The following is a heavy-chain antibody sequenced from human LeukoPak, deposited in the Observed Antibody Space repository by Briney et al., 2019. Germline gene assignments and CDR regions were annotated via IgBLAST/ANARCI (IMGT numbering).Heavy chain of an antibody. D-gene: IGHD3-3*01. V-gene: IGHV3-23*01. CDR2: ISGSGGST. CDR3: ARDGDDFWSGYSEGYYYMDV. Sequence: GGSLRLSCAASGFTFSSYAMSWVRQAPGKGLEWVSAISGSGGSTYYADSVKGRFTISRDNSKNSLYLQMNSLRAEDTAVYYCARDGDDFWSGYSEGYYYMDVWGKGTTVTVSS. J-gene: IGHJ6*03. CDR1: GFTFSSYA.